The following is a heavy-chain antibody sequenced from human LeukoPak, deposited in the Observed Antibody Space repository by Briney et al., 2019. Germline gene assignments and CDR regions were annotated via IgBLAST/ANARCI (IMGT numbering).Heavy chain of an antibody. Sequence: SETLSLTCAVYGGSFSGYYWSWIRQPPGKGLEWIGEINHSGSTNYNPSLKSRVTISVDTSKNQFSLKLSSVTAADTAVYYCARRRYDYVWGSYRYKGNAFDIWGQGTMVTVSS. CDR2: INHSGST. D-gene: IGHD3-16*02. V-gene: IGHV4-34*01. CDR1: GGSFSGYY. J-gene: IGHJ3*02. CDR3: ARRRYDYVWGSYRYKGNAFDI.